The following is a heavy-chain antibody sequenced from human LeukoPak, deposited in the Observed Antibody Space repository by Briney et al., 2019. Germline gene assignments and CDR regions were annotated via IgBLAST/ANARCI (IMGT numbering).Heavy chain of an antibody. Sequence: GGSLRLSCAASGFTFSDYYMSWIRQAPGKGLEWVSYISSSGSTIYYADSVKGRFTISRDNAKNSLYLQMNSLRAEDTAVYYCATTEQSYDILTGYYIAEYFQHWGQGTLVTVSS. CDR1: GFTFSDYY. CDR3: ATTEQSYDILTGYYIAEYFQH. D-gene: IGHD3-9*01. J-gene: IGHJ1*01. CDR2: ISSSGSTI. V-gene: IGHV3-11*01.